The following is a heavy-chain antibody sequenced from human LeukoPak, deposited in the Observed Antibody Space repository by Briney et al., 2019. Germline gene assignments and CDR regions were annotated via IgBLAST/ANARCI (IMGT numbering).Heavy chain of an antibody. CDR1: GFTFSSYE. Sequence: PGGSLRLSCAASGFTFSSYEMNWVRQAPGKGLEWVSYISSSGSTIYYADSVKGRFTISRDNAKNSLYLQMNSLRAEDTAVYYCASVSRFRRLFSGWYWFDPWGQGTLVTVSS. CDR3: ASVSRFRRLFSGWYWFDP. V-gene: IGHV3-48*03. CDR2: ISSSGSTI. J-gene: IGHJ5*02. D-gene: IGHD6-19*01.